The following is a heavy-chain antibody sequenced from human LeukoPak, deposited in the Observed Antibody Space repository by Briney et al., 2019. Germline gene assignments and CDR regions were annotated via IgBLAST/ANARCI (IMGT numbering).Heavy chain of an antibody. CDR2: ISIRSTYI. CDR3: AKALEGGGNSAPDY. D-gene: IGHD4-23*01. Sequence: GGSLRLSCAASGFSFDRYTMNWVRQAPGKGLEWVSSISIRSTYIHYVDSVKGRFIISRDNARNSLYLQMNSLRAEDTAVYYCAKALEGGGNSAPDYWGQGTLVTVSS. CDR1: GFSFDRYT. J-gene: IGHJ4*02. V-gene: IGHV3-21*04.